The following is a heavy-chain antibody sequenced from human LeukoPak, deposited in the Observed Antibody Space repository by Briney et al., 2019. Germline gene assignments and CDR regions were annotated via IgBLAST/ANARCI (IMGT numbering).Heavy chain of an antibody. D-gene: IGHD6-13*01. CDR1: GFTFSSYG. CDR2: ISYDGSNK. J-gene: IGHJ5*02. V-gene: IGHV3-30*18. Sequence: GRSLRLSCAASGFTFSSYGMHWVRQAPGKGLEWVAVISYDGSNKYYADSVKGRFTTSRDNSKNTLYLQMNSLRAEDTAVYYCAKPGIAAASTSPNWFDPWGQGTLVTVSS. CDR3: AKPGIAAASTSPNWFDP.